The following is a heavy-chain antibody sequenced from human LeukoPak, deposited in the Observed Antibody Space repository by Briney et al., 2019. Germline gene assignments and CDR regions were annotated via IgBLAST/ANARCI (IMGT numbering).Heavy chain of an antibody. CDR2: IFYSGST. CDR3: AKSNGYGLVDI. D-gene: IGHD3-10*01. CDR1: GGSFSGYY. V-gene: IGHV4-34*12. Sequence: SETLSLTCAVYGGSFSGYYWGWIRQPPGKGLEWIGNIFYSGSTYYSPSLKSRVTISLDTSRNQFSLKLTSVTAADTAVYYCAKSNGYGLVDIWGQGTMVTVSS. J-gene: IGHJ3*02.